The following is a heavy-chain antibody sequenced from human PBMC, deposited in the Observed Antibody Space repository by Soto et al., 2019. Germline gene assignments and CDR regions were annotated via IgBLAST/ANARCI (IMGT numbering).Heavy chain of an antibody. CDR1: GYTLTELS. V-gene: IGHV1-24*01. Sequence: GASVKVSCKASGYTLTELSMHWVRQAPGKGLEWMGGFDPEGGETIYAQKFQGRVTMTEDTSTDTAYMELSSLRSEDTAVYYCATSAITIFGAAHRGVWGQGTLVTVSS. D-gene: IGHD3-3*01. CDR3: ATSAITIFGAAHRGV. J-gene: IGHJ4*02. CDR2: FDPEGGET.